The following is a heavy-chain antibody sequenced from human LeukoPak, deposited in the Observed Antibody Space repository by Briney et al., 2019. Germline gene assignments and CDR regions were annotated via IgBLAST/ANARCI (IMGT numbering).Heavy chain of an antibody. CDR3: ASTVARLSKFDY. D-gene: IGHD6-19*01. CDR1: GGSISSSSYY. J-gene: IGHJ4*02. Sequence: PSETLSLTCTVSGGSISSSSYYWGWIRQPPGKGLEWIGSIYYSGSTYYNPSLKSRVTISVDTSKNQFSLKLSSVTAADTAVYYCASTVARLSKFDYWGQGTLVTVSS. CDR2: IYYSGST. V-gene: IGHV4-39*01.